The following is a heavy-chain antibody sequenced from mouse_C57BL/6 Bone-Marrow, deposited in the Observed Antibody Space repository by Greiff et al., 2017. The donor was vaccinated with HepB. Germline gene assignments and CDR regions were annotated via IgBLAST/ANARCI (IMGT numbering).Heavy chain of an antibody. CDR2: IHPNSGST. D-gene: IGHD1-1*01. CDR3: ARFYYGSSSWFAY. CDR1: GYTFTSYW. V-gene: IGHV1-64*01. Sequence: VQLQQSGAELVKPGASVKLSCKASGYTFTSYWMHWVKQRPGQGLEWIGMIHPNSGSTNYNEKLKSKATLTVDKSSSTAYMQLSSLTSEDSAVYYCARFYYGSSSWFAYWGQGTLVTVSA. J-gene: IGHJ3*01.